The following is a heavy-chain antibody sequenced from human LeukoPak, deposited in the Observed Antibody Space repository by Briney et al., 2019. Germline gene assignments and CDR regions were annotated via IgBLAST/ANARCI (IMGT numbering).Heavy chain of an antibody. V-gene: IGHV4-59*12. J-gene: IGHJ3*02. CDR3: ARVTYSSSSISLDAFDI. CDR1: GDSIGSYY. D-gene: IGHD6-6*01. CDR2: IYFTGST. Sequence: SETLSLTCTVSGDSIGSYYWSWIRQPPGKGLEWIGYIYFTGSTNYNPSHKSRVTMSVDTSKNQFSLKLSSVTAADTAVYYCARVTYSSSSISLDAFDIWGQGTMVTVSS.